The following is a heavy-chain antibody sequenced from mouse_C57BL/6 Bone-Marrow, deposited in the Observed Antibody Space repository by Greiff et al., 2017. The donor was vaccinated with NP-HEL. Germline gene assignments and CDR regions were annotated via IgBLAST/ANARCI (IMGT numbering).Heavy chain of an antibody. D-gene: IGHD1-1*02. Sequence: EVQLQQSGPELVKPGASVKISCKASGYTFTDYYMNWVKQSHGKSLEWIGDINPNNGGTSYNQKFKGKATLTVDKSSSTAYMELRSLTSEDSAVYYCAGPPHYAGAYWGQGTLVTVSA. CDR3: AGPPHYAGAY. CDR1: GYTFTDYY. V-gene: IGHV1-26*01. J-gene: IGHJ3*01. CDR2: INPNNGGT.